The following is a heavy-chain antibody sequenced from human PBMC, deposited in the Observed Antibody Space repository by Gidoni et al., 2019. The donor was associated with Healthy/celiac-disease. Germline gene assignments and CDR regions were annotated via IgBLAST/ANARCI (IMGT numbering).Heavy chain of an antibody. CDR2: IYYSGST. CDR1: RGSISSSSYY. Sequence: QLQLQESGPGLVKPSETLSLTCTVSRGSISSSSYYWGWIRQPPGKGLEWIGSIYYSGSTYYNPSLKSRVTISVDTSKNQFSLKLSSVTAADTAVYYCARQEGYWYFDLWGRGTLVTVSS. J-gene: IGHJ2*01. V-gene: IGHV4-39*01. CDR3: ARQEGYWYFDL.